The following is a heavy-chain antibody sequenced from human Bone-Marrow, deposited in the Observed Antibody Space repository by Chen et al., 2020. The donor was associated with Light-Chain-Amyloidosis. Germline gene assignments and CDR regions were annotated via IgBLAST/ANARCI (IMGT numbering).Heavy chain of an antibody. D-gene: IGHD5-12*01. V-gene: IGHV4-39*01. CDR1: GGSLSSSTYY. CDR3: AGHSGYHYFDN. CDR2: IYYSGST. J-gene: IGHJ4*02. Sequence: QLQLQESGPGLVKPSETLSLTCTVSGGSLSSSTYYWGWIRQPPGKGLEWIGTIYYSGSTYYNPSLKSRVTISVHTSKNQFSLNLSSVTAADTAVYYCAGHSGYHYFDNWGQGTPVTVSS.